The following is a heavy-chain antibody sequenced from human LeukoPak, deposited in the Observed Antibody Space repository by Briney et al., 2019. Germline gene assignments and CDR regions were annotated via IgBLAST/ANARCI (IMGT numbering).Heavy chain of an antibody. V-gene: IGHV4-59*01. CDR1: GGSISSYY. Sequence: SETLSLTCTVSGGSISSYYWSWIRQPPGKGLEWIGYIYYSGSTNYNPSLKSRVTISVDTSKNQSSLKLSSVTAADTAVYYCASTPNVVVPAGVWFDPWGQGTLVTVSS. D-gene: IGHD2-2*01. CDR3: ASTPNVVVPAGVWFDP. CDR2: IYYSGST. J-gene: IGHJ5*02.